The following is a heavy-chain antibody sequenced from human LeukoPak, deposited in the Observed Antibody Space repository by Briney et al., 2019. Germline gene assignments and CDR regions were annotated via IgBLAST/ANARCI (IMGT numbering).Heavy chain of an antibody. CDR1: GGSVGSGSYY. Sequence: SETLSLTCTVSGGSVGSGSYYWSWIRQPPGKGLEWIGYIYYSGSTNYNPSLKSRVTISVDTSKNQFSLKLSSVTAADTAVYYCARDSCSSTSCSLDYWGQGTLVTVSS. CDR2: IYYSGST. J-gene: IGHJ4*02. CDR3: ARDSCSSTSCSLDY. D-gene: IGHD2-2*01. V-gene: IGHV4-61*01.